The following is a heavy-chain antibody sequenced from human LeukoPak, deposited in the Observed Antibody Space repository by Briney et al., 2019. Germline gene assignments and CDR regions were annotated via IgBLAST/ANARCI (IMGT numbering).Heavy chain of an antibody. Sequence: GGSLRLSCAASGFIFSNYWMHWVRQAPGKGLVWVSRVNTDGSSTIYADSVKGRFTISRDNAKNTVYLQMNSLRAEDTAVYYCAGGYSYAPYWGQGTLVTVSS. CDR2: VNTDGSST. CDR3: AGGYSYAPY. V-gene: IGHV3-74*01. J-gene: IGHJ4*02. CDR1: GFIFSNYW. D-gene: IGHD5-18*01.